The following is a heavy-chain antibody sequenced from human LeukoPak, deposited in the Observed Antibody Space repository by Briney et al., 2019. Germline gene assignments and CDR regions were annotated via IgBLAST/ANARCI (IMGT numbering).Heavy chain of an antibody. D-gene: IGHD6-6*01. J-gene: IGHJ4*02. V-gene: IGHV3-30-3*01. CDR1: GFTFSSYA. CDR2: ISYDGSNK. Sequence: GGSLRLSCAASGFTFSSYAMHWVRQAPGKGLEWVAVISYDGSNKYYADSVKGRFTISRDNSKNALYLQMNSLRTEDTAVYYCAIGGYSSSSVPFDYWGQGILVTVSS. CDR3: AIGGYSSSSVPFDY.